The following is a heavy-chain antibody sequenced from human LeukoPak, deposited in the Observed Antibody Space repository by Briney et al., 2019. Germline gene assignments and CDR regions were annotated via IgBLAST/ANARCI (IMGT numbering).Heavy chain of an antibody. Sequence: PGGSLRLSCVASGFTFSTYALSWVRQAPGKGLEWVSAISCSGGSPYYADSVNGRFTISRDNSKNTLYLQMNSLRAEDTALYYCAKDQALSLSSSRALDYWGQGTLVTVSS. J-gene: IGHJ4*02. CDR3: AKDQALSLSSSRALDY. CDR1: GFTFSTYA. D-gene: IGHD2-2*01. V-gene: IGHV3-23*01. CDR2: ISCSGGSP.